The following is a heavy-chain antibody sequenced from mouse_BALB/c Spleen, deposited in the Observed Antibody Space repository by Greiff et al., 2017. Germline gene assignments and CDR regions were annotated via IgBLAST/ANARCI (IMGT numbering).Heavy chain of an antibody. V-gene: IGHV5-6*01. CDR2: ISSGGSYT. D-gene: IGHD2-14*01. Sequence: EVKLVESGGDLVKPGGSLKLSCAASGFTFSSYGMSWVRQTPDKRLEWVATISSGGSYTYYPDSVKGRFTISRDNAKNTLYLQMSSLKSEDTAMYYCARQAGYPYYFDYWGQGTTLTVSS. J-gene: IGHJ2*01. CDR1: GFTFSSYG. CDR3: ARQAGYPYYFDY.